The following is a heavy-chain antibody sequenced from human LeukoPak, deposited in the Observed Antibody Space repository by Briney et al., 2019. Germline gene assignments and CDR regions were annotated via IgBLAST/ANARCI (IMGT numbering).Heavy chain of an antibody. Sequence: SVNVSCKASGGTFSSYAISWVRQAPGQGLEWMGGIIPIFGTANYAQKFQGRVTITADESTSTAYMELSSLRSEDTAVYYCASDPSGRFGELSTDYWGQGTLVTVSS. V-gene: IGHV1-69*13. J-gene: IGHJ4*02. CDR1: GGTFSSYA. CDR3: ASDPSGRFGELSTDY. D-gene: IGHD3-10*01. CDR2: IIPIFGTA.